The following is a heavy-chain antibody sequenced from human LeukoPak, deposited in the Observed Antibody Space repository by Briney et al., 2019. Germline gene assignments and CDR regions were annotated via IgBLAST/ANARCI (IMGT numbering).Heavy chain of an antibody. V-gene: IGHV4-34*01. Sequence: SETLSLTCAVYGGSFSGYYWSWIRQPPGKGLEWIGEINLSGSTTYNPSLKSRVTTSVDTTKNQFSLKLSSVTAADTVLYCCARGWYSSGWLHKPRLFDYWGQGTLVTVSS. CDR1: GGSFSGYY. CDR3: ARGWYSSGWLHKPRLFDY. CDR2: INLSGST. J-gene: IGHJ4*02. D-gene: IGHD6-19*01.